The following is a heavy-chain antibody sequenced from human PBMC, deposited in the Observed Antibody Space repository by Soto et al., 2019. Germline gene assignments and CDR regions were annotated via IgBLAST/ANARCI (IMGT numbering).Heavy chain of an antibody. J-gene: IGHJ5*02. Sequence: QVQLVQSGAEVKKPGSSVKVSCKASGGTFSSYAISWVRQAPGQGLEWMGGIIPIFGTANYAQKFQGRVTINGDKSTSTALIGPRRLRIGDTAVYYCARESHSGYSIAAAGNGWFDPWGQGTLVTVSS. CDR3: ARESHSGYSIAAAGNGWFDP. V-gene: IGHV1-69*06. CDR1: GGTFSSYA. CDR2: IIPIFGTA. D-gene: IGHD6-13*01.